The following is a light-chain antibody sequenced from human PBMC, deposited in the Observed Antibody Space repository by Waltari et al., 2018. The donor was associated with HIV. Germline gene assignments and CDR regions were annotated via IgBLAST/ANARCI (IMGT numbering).Light chain of an antibody. CDR1: ETIKSRY. CDR2: GAS. Sequence: LSPGETATLSCRASETIKSRYLAWYQQKPGHVPRLLIHGASNRATGIPDRFSGSGSGTDFTLSISRLEPEDFAVYYCQQYATSPFTFGPGATVDIK. CDR3: QQYATSPFT. V-gene: IGKV3-20*01. J-gene: IGKJ3*01.